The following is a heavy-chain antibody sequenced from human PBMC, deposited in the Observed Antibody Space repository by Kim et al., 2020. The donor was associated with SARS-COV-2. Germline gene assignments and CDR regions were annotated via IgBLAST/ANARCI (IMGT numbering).Heavy chain of an antibody. J-gene: IGHJ5*02. CDR1: GGSISSYY. Sequence: SETLSLTCTVSGGSISSYYWSWIRQPAGKGLEWIGRIYTSGSTNYNPSLKSRVTMSVDTSKNQFSLKLSSVTAADTAVYYCARDVMITFGGVIVTYWFDPGGQGTLVTVSS. D-gene: IGHD3-16*02. CDR3: ARDVMITFGGVIVTYWFDP. CDR2: IYTSGST. V-gene: IGHV4-4*07.